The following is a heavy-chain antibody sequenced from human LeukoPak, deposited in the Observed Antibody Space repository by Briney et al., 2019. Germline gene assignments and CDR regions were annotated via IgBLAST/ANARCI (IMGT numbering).Heavy chain of an antibody. CDR1: GYTLTDLS. V-gene: IGHV1-24*01. CDR3: ARDGNDYYGATDY. Sequence: GASVKVSCKVSGYTLTDLSMHWVRQAPGKGLEWMGGFDPEDGETIYAQKFQGTVTMTEDTSTDTAYMELSSLRSEDTAVYYCARDGNDYYGATDYWGQGTLVTVSS. D-gene: IGHD4/OR15-4a*01. CDR2: FDPEDGET. J-gene: IGHJ4*02.